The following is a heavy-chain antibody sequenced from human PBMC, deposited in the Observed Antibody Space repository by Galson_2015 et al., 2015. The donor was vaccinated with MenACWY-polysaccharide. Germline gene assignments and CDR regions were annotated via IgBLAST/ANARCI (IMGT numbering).Heavy chain of an antibody. CDR3: AKSDYDDAGGYGLDV. J-gene: IGHJ6*02. V-gene: IGHV3-64*04. CDR2: ISHNGGST. D-gene: IGHD3-3*01. Sequence: SLRLSCAASGFTFSAYWMHWVRQAPGKGLEYISSISHNGGSTYYADSVKGRFTISRDNSKNTLYLQMNSLRAEDTAVYYCAKSDYDDAGGYGLDVWGQGTTVIVSS. CDR1: GFTFSAYW.